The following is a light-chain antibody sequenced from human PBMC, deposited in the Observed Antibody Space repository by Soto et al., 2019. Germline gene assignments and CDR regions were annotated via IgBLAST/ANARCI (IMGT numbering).Light chain of an antibody. CDR2: GAS. J-gene: IGKJ2*01. V-gene: IGKV3-20*01. CDR3: QQYGDSPPYT. CDR1: QSVSSNY. Sequence: EIVLTQSPGTLSLSPGERATLSCRASQSVSSNYLAWYQQQAGQAPRLLIYGASSRATGIPDRFSGGGSGTDFTLTISRLEPEDFVVYYCQQYGDSPPYTFGQGTKLEIK.